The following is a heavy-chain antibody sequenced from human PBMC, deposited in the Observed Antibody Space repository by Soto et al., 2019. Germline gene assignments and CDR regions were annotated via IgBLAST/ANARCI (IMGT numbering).Heavy chain of an antibody. Sequence: QVQLVESGGGVVQPGRSLRLPCAASGFTFSSYGMHWVRQAPGKGLEWVAVISYDGSNKYYADSVKGRFTISRDNSKDTLYLQMNSLRAEDTAVYYCANPTTVTTVSSWFDPCGQGTLVTVSS. CDR2: ISYDGSNK. D-gene: IGHD4-17*01. J-gene: IGHJ5*02. V-gene: IGHV3-30*18. CDR1: GFTFSSYG. CDR3: ANPTTVTTVSSWFDP.